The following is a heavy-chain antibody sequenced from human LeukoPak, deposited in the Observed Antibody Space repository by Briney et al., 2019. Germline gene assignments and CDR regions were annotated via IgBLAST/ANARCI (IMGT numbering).Heavy chain of an antibody. J-gene: IGHJ4*02. D-gene: IGHD3-10*01. CDR1: GFTFSRYW. V-gene: IGHV3-7*05. Sequence: GGSLRLSCAASGFTFSRYWMTWVRQAPGKGLEWVANIKQDGTEKYYVDSVKGRFTISRDNAKNSLYLQMNSLRAEDTAVYYCARDGPFGDLRVDYWGQGTLVTVSS. CDR3: ARDGPFGDLRVDY. CDR2: IKQDGTEK.